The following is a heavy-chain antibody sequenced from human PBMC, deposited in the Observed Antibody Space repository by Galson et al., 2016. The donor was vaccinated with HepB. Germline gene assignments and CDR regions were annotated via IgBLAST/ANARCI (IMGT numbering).Heavy chain of an antibody. CDR3: ASFPIAATPIDF. CDR1: GFTFRSYA. V-gene: IGHV3-30*04. D-gene: IGHD2-15*01. CDR2: ISYDGRKK. J-gene: IGHJ4*02. Sequence: SLRLSCAASGFTFRSYAMHWVRQAPGKGLEWMAVISYDGRKKYYEDAVKGRFTISRDNSKKTLYLLMNSLRSEDTAVYYCASFPIAATPIDFWGQGTLVTVSS.